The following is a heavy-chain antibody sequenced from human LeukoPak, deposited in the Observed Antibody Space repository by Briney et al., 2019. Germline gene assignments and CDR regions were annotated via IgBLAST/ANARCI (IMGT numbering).Heavy chain of an antibody. CDR1: GFTFSSYG. J-gene: IGHJ4*02. CDR2: ISDSSAII. Sequence: GGSLRLSCAASGFTFSSYGMNWVRQAPGKGLDYVAYISDSSAIIYYGDSVKGRLTISRDNAKNSLYLQMGRLRDEDTAVYFCARANSLMFRGVITYFDSWGQGTLVTVSS. D-gene: IGHD3-10*01. CDR3: ARANSLMFRGVITYFDS. V-gene: IGHV3-48*02.